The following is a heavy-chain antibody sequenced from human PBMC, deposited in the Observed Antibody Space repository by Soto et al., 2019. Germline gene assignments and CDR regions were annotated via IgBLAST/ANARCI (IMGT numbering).Heavy chain of an antibody. CDR2: VYHNGGA. Sequence: QVHLQESGPGLVKPSETLSLTCTVSGVSIHNSHSFWAWIRQPPGKGLQFIASVYHNGGAHCNSSLKSRVTISVDTANNQVSLRMRSLTAADTAFYYCGRVVEGATRHTDPDSWGQGILVTVSS. CDR3: GRVVEGATRHTDPDS. CDR1: GVSIHNSHSF. J-gene: IGHJ5*01. V-gene: IGHV4-39*01. D-gene: IGHD2-21*01.